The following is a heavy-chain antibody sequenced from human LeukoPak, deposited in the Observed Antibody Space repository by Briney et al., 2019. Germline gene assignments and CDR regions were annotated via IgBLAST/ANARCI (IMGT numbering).Heavy chain of an antibody. Sequence: PSETLSLTCTVSGGSISSSSYYWGWIRQPPGKGLEWIGSIYYSGSTYYNPSLKSRVTISVDTSKNQFSLKLSSVTAADTAVYYCARDGPRSIDYWGQGTLVTVSS. CDR1: GGSISSSSYY. V-gene: IGHV4-39*07. CDR2: IYYSGST. CDR3: ARDGPRSIDY. J-gene: IGHJ4*02.